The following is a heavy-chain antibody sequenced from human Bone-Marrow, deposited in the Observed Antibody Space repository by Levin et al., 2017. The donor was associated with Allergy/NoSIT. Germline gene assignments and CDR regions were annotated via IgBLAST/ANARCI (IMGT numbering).Heavy chain of an antibody. D-gene: IGHD2-2*01. CDR1: GGSFSDYA. J-gene: IGHJ4*02. Sequence: KISCQASGGSFSDYAISWVRQAPGQGLEWMGGIIPISRTGDYAQKFQGRVTITADESTNTVYMELSSLRSEDTAVYFCARAQTNIGYQGFLFDYWGQGTLVTVSA. CDR3: ARAQTNIGYQGFLFDY. V-gene: IGHV1-69*01. CDR2: IIPISRTG.